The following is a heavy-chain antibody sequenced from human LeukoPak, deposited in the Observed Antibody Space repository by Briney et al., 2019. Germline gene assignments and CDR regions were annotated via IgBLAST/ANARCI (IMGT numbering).Heavy chain of an antibody. Sequence: SETLSLTCAVSGGSISSSNWWSWVRQPPGKGLEWIGEIYHSGSTNYNPSLKSRVTISVDKSKNQFSLKLSSVTAADTAVYYCARAPLPYYYDSSGYSRDAFDIWGQGTMVTVSS. CDR2: IYHSGST. V-gene: IGHV4-4*02. J-gene: IGHJ3*02. CDR1: GGSISSSNW. D-gene: IGHD3-22*01. CDR3: ARAPLPYYYDSSGYSRDAFDI.